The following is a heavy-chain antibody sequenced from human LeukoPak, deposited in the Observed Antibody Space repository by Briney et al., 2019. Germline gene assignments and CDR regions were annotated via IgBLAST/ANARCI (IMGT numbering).Heavy chain of an antibody. Sequence: GGSLRLSCAASGFTVSSNYMSWVRQAPGKGLECVSVIYSGGSTYYADSVKGRFIISRDNSKNTLYLQMNSLRAEDTAVYYCAKRPSDYGDYVTYFDYWGQGTLVTVSS. CDR1: GFTVSSNY. J-gene: IGHJ4*02. D-gene: IGHD4-17*01. V-gene: IGHV3-66*04. CDR3: AKRPSDYGDYVTYFDY. CDR2: IYSGGST.